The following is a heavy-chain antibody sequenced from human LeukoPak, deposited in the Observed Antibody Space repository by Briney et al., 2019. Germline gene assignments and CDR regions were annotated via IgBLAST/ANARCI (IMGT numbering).Heavy chain of an antibody. CDR3: ARESGRKAFDP. J-gene: IGHJ5*02. V-gene: IGHV1-46*01. CDR2: INPSGGST. Sequence: GASVKVSCKASGYTFSGYFIHWVRQAPGQGLEWMGIINPSGGSTSYAQKFRGRLTTSRDVSASTVYMELSSLRSEDTAVYYCARESGRKAFDPWGQGTLVTVSS. CDR1: GYTFSGYF.